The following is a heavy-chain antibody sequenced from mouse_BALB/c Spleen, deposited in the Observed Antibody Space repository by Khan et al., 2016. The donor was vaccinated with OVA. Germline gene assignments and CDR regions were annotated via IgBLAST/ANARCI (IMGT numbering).Heavy chain of an antibody. Sequence: VQLQESGPGLVAPSQSLSITCTVSGFSLTGYGVNWVRQPPGKGLEWLGMIWGDGGTDYNSALKSRLSISKDNSKSQVFLKMNSLQTDDTARYCCARVTSVVDAMDHWGQGTSVTVSS. CDR2: IWGDGGT. D-gene: IGHD1-1*01. CDR3: ARVTSVVDAMDH. V-gene: IGHV2-6-7*01. J-gene: IGHJ4*01. CDR1: GFSLTGYG.